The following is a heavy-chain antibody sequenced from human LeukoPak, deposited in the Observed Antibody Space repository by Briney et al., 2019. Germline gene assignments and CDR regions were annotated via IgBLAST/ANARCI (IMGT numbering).Heavy chain of an antibody. V-gene: IGHV3-21*01. D-gene: IGHD1-26*01. CDR1: GFTSRRYS. CDR2: IITSSSYI. J-gene: IGHJ4*02. CDR3: ARGSSNSGSYYDYFDY. Sequence: GGSLRLSWAAAGFTSRRYSMNWVRQAPGKGLEWVSSIITSSSYIYYADSVKGRFTISRDNARNSLFLQLDSLRAEDTAVYYCARGSSNSGSYYDYFDYWGQGALVTVSS.